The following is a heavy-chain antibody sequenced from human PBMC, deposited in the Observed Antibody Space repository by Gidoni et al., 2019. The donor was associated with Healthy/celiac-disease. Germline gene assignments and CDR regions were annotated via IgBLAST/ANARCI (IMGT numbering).Heavy chain of an antibody. CDR1: VFTFSSYG. J-gene: IGHJ4*02. Sequence: QVQLVESGGGVFQPGRSLRLSCAASVFTFSSYGKHWVRQAPGKGLECVAVIWYDGSKKYYADSVKGRFTISRDNSKNTLYLQMNSLRAEDTAVYYCARGDCSGGSCYLDYWGQGTLVTVSS. V-gene: IGHV3-33*01. CDR3: ARGDCSGGSCYLDY. CDR2: IWYDGSKK. D-gene: IGHD2-15*01.